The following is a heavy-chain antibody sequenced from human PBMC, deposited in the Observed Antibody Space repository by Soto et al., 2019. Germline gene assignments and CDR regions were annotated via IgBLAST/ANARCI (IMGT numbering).Heavy chain of an antibody. CDR1: GFTFSSYA. CDR3: AREGSSSWTVITYYYYYGMDV. D-gene: IGHD6-13*01. CDR2: ISYDGSNK. Sequence: GGSLRLSCAASGFTFSSYAMHWVRQAPGKGLEWVAVISYDGSNKYYADSVKGRFTISRDNSKNMLYLQMNSLRAEDTAVYYCAREGSSSWTVITYYYYYGMDVWGQGTTVTVSS. J-gene: IGHJ6*02. V-gene: IGHV3-30-3*01.